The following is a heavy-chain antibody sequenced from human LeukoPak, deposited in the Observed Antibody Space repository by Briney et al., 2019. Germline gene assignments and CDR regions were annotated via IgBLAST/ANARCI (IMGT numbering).Heavy chain of an antibody. Sequence: PGRSLRLSCAASGFTFSSYGMHWVRQAPGKGLEWVAVISYDGSNKYYADSVKGRFTISRDNSKNTLYLQMNSPRAEDTAVYYCAKDQARWLQPDYWGQGTLVTVSS. CDR2: ISYDGSNK. D-gene: IGHD5-24*01. CDR1: GFTFSSYG. CDR3: AKDQARWLQPDY. J-gene: IGHJ4*02. V-gene: IGHV3-30*18.